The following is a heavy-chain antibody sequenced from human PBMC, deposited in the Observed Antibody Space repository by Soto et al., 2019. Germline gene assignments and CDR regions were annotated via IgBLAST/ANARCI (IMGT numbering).Heavy chain of an antibody. Sequence: GGAQRLSYATSGFTLCSYSVTWVRPTPGKGLEWVSSIDGGTATTYYADSVKGRFTISRDNSQNTLYLQMNSLRAEDTALYYCAKDVGSSPNNWVDPWGQGTLVTVSS. CDR1: GFTLCSYS. D-gene: IGHD6-13*01. CDR3: AKDVGSSPNNWVDP. CDR2: IDGGTATT. J-gene: IGHJ5*02. V-gene: IGHV3-23*01.